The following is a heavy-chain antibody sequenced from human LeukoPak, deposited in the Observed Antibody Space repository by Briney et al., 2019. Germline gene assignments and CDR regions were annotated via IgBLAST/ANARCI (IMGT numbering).Heavy chain of an antibody. Sequence: PGGSLRLSCAASGFTFGSYSMNWVRQAPGKGLEWVSSISSSSSYIYYADSVKGRFTISRDNAKNSLYLQMNSLRAEDTAVYYCARVSSSWYDHYYYYYYMDVWGKGTTVTVSS. D-gene: IGHD6-13*01. J-gene: IGHJ6*03. CDR3: ARVSSSWYDHYYYYYYMDV. CDR1: GFTFGSYS. V-gene: IGHV3-21*01. CDR2: ISSSSSYI.